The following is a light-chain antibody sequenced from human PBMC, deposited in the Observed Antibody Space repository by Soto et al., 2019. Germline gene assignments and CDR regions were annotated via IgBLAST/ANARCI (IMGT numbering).Light chain of an antibody. V-gene: IGKV3-15*01. CDR1: QAISSN. CDR2: GAS. Sequence: EIVMTQSPATLSVSRGERATLSCRANQAISSNLAWYQQKPGQAPRLLIYGASTRATDIPDRFSGSGSGTEFTLTISSLQSEDVAGYYCQHYNNWIGTFGGGTKVEIK. CDR3: QHYNNWIGT. J-gene: IGKJ4*01.